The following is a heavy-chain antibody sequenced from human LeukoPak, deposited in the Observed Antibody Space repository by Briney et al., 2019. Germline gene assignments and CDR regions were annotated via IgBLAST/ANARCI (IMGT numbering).Heavy chain of an antibody. CDR1: GLTFNDYT. V-gene: IGHV3-43*01. Sequence: GGSLRLSCAASGLTFNDYTMHWVRQAPGKGLEWASLIRWDGGSTYYADSVKGRFTISRDNSKNSLYLQMNSLRTEDAAFYYCARATQSYYYYLDVWGTGTTVTVSS. J-gene: IGHJ6*03. CDR3: ARATQSYYYYLDV. CDR2: IRWDGGST. D-gene: IGHD2-15*01.